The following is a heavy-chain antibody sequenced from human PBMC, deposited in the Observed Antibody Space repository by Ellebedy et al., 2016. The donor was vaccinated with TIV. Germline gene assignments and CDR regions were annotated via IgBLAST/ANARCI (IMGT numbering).Heavy chain of an antibody. CDR1: GYTLTELS. CDR2: FDPEDGET. D-gene: IGHD4-11*01. CDR3: ATRSTVTNYYYYYGMDV. Sequence: ASVKVSCKVSGYTLTELSMHWVRQAPGKGLEWMGGFDPEDGETIYAQKFQGRVTMTEDTSTDTAYMELSSLRSEDTAVYYCATRSTVTNYYYYYGMDVWGQGTTVTVSS. J-gene: IGHJ6*02. V-gene: IGHV1-24*01.